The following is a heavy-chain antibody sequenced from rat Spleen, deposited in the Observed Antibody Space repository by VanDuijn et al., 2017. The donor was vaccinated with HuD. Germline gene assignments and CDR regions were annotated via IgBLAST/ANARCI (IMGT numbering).Heavy chain of an antibody. Sequence: EVQLVESGGDLVQPGRSLKLTCAASGFTFSHYGMAWVRQAPTKGLEWVATLSYDGHTTYYRDSVKGRFTISRDIAKSTLYLQMDSLGSEDTATYYCARRHYGGYSEGFDYWGQGVMVTVSS. J-gene: IGHJ2*01. CDR1: GFTFSHYG. CDR2: LSYDGHTT. V-gene: IGHV5-29*01. CDR3: ARRHYGGYSEGFDY. D-gene: IGHD1-11*01.